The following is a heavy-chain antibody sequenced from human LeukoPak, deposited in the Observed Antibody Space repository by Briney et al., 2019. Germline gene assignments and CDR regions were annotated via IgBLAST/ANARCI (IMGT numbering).Heavy chain of an antibody. J-gene: IGHJ1*01. CDR1: GDSFSSNSAA. D-gene: IGHD6-19*01. V-gene: IGHV6-1*01. CDR2: TYYRSKWYN. CDR3: ARALAGTKYFQH. Sequence: SQTLSLTCAISGDSFSSNSAAWNWIRQSPSRGLEWLGRTYYRSKWYNDYAVSEKSRVTINPDTSKNQFSLQLNSVTPEDTAVYYCARALAGTKYFQHWGQGTLVTVSS.